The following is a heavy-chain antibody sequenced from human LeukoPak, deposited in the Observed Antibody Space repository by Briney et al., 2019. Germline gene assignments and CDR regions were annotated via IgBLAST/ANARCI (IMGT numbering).Heavy chain of an antibody. CDR3: TRGPTGRWLYYGMDV. CDR1: GFTFGDHA. V-gene: IGHV3-49*04. D-gene: IGHD5-24*01. J-gene: IGHJ6*02. CDR2: IRSKGYGGTT. Sequence: GGSLRLSCITSGFTFGDHAMSWVRQAPGKGLDWVGFIRSKGYGGTTEYAAPVKGRFTISRDDSKSIAYLQMNSLKSEDTAVYYCTRGPTGRWLYYGMDVWGQGTTVIVSS.